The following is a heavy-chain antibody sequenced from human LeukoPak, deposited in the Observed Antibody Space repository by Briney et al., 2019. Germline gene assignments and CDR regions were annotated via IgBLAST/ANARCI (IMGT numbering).Heavy chain of an antibody. V-gene: IGHV1-8*01. Sequence: AASVKVSCKASGYTFTSYDINWVRQATGQGLEWMGWMNPNSDNTGYAQKFQGRVTITRDTSASTAYMELSSLRSEDTAVYYCAREGTDYYGMDVWGQGTTVTVSS. CDR3: AREGTDYYGMDV. J-gene: IGHJ6*02. CDR2: MNPNSDNT. D-gene: IGHD1-14*01. CDR1: GYTFTSYD.